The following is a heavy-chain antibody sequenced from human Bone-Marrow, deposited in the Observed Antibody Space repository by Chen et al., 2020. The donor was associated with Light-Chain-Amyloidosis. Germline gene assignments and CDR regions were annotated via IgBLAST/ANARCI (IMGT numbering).Heavy chain of an antibody. CDR3: AKEVNWGSEWS. J-gene: IGHJ4*01. Sequence: QVQLQQWGAGLLKPSETLSLTCEVQGGSFSGYYWSWVRQSPGKGLEWIGEIHHSGSTSYNPSLKSRVTISLETSKNHFSLELTSVTAADTAVYYCAKEVNWGSEWSWGQGTLVTVSS. CDR1: GGSFSGYY. CDR2: IHHSGST. V-gene: IGHV4-34*01. D-gene: IGHD7-27*01.